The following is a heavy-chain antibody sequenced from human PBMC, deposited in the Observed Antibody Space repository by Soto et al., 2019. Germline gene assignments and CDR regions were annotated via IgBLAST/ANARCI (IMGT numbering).Heavy chain of an antibody. J-gene: IGHJ4*02. CDR2: TYYTADT. CDR1: GVSIRSYF. CDR3: AGSKNPRESFDY. Sequence: SETLSRTCPVSGVSIRSYFWSWIRQPPGKGLEWIGYTYYTADTKYSPSLESRATISADPSKKQFSLSLSPVSAADTALYCCAGSKNPRESFDYWGQGAQVTVSS. V-gene: IGHV4-59*01.